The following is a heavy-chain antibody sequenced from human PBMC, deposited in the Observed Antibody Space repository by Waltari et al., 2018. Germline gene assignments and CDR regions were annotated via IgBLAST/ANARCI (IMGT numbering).Heavy chain of an antibody. D-gene: IGHD2-21*01. J-gene: IGHJ3*02. Sequence: QVQLQESGPGLVKPSQTLSLTCTVSGGSIDSGSYYWSWIRQPAGKGLEWIGRIYTSGSTNYNPSLKSRVTISVDTSKNQFSLKLSSVTAADTAVYYCANGDDAFDIWGQGTMVTVSS. CDR2: IYTSGST. CDR1: GGSIDSGSYY. CDR3: ANGDDAFDI. V-gene: IGHV4-61*02.